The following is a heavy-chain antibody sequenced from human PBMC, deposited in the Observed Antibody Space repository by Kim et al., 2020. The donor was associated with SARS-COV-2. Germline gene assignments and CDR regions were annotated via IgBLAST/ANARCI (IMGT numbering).Heavy chain of an antibody. CDR2: INAGNGNT. CDR1: GYTFTNYA. J-gene: IGHJ4*02. V-gene: IGHV1-3*01. D-gene: IGHD2-2*01. Sequence: ASVKVSCKASGYTFTNYAMHWVRQAPGQRLEWMGWINAGNGNTKYSQKFQGRVTITRDTSASTAYMELSSLRSEDTAVYFCARDVVVVPAAPAIGGWGFDYWGQGTLVTVSS. CDR3: ARDVVVVPAAPAIGGWGFDY.